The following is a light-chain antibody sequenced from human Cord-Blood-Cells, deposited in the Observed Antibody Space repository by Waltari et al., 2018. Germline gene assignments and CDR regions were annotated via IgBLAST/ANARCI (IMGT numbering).Light chain of an antibody. CDR2: DAS. V-gene: IGKV1-33*01. CDR1: QDISNY. CDR3: QQYDNLPYT. J-gene: IGKJ2*01. Sequence: SQMTQSPSSLSASVGDRGTTTCQASQDISNYLNWYQQKPGKAPKLLNYDASNLETGVPSRFSGSGSGTDFTFTISSLQPEDIATYYCQQYDNLPYTFGQGTKLEIK.